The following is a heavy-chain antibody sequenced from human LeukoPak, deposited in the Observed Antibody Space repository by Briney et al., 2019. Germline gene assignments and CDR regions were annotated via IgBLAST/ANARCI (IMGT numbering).Heavy chain of an antibody. Sequence: ASVKVSCKASGYTFTGYYMHWVRQAPGQGLEWMGWINPNSGGTNYAQKFQGWVTMTRDTSISTAYMELSRLRSDDTAVYYCARSTSPGTHYDFWSGYHSYYYYGMDVWGQGTTVTVSS. J-gene: IGHJ6*02. CDR2: INPNSGGT. D-gene: IGHD3-3*01. CDR1: GYTFTGYY. V-gene: IGHV1-2*04. CDR3: ARSTSPGTHYDFWSGYHSYYYYGMDV.